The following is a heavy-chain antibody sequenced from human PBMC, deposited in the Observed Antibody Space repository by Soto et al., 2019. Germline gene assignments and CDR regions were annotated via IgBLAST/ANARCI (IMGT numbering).Heavy chain of an antibody. D-gene: IGHD1-7*01. J-gene: IGHJ6*02. Sequence: QVQLVQSGAEVKNPGSSVKVSCKASGGTFSSYAISWVRQAPGQGLEWMGGIIPIFGTANYAQKFQSRVTITADESTSTAYMELSSLRSEDTAVYYCAGGRTGTTHYYYYGMDVWGQGTTVTVSS. CDR2: IIPIFGTA. CDR3: AGGRTGTTHYYYYGMDV. V-gene: IGHV1-69*12. CDR1: GGTFSSYA.